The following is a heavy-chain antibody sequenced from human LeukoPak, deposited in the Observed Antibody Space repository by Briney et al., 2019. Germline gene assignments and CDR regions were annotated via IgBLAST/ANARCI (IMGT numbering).Heavy chain of an antibody. Sequence: PSETLSLTCAVYGGSFSGYYWSWLRQPPGKGLEWIGEINHNGSTNYNPSLKSRVTISVDTSKNQFSLKLSSVTAAGTAVYYCARVRFLEWLLSSRGRGYFDYWGQGTLVTVSS. CDR1: GGSFSGYY. CDR3: ARVRFLEWLLSSRGRGYFDY. CDR2: INHNGST. J-gene: IGHJ4*02. D-gene: IGHD3-3*01. V-gene: IGHV4-34*01.